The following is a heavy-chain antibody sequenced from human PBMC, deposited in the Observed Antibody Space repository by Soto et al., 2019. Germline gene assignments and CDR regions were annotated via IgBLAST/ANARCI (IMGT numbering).Heavy chain of an antibody. CDR3: ARELVYVWGSFGSQKRATTDMDA. Sequence: SVKVSCKASGGTFSSYAISWVRQAPGQGLEWMGGIIPIFGTANYAQKFQGRVTITADESTSTAYMELSSLRSEDTAVYYCARELVYVWGSFGSQKRATTDMDAWGQG. V-gene: IGHV1-69*13. J-gene: IGHJ6*02. D-gene: IGHD3-16*01. CDR1: GGTFSSYA. CDR2: IIPIFGTA.